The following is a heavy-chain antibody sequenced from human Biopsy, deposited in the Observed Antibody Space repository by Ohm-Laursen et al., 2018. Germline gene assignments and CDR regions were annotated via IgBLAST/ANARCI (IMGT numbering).Heavy chain of an antibody. CDR1: GGTFSNYG. V-gene: IGHV1-69*06. J-gene: IGHJ1*01. CDR3: ATKLTGYFHH. D-gene: IGHD3-9*01. CDR2: NIPILGTG. Sequence: AASVKVSCKAPGGTFSNYGVNWVRQAPGQGLEWLGGNIPILGTGNYAQKFQDRVTVAVDTSTSTATMELRSLRSDDTAVYYCATKLTGYFHHWGQGTLVSVSS.